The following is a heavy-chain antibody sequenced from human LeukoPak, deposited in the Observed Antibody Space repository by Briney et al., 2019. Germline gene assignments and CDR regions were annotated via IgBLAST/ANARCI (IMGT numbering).Heavy chain of an antibody. CDR2: INHSGST. D-gene: IGHD3-10*01. CDR1: GGSISSGGYY. CDR3: ARVSRRVRGVPDY. J-gene: IGHJ4*02. V-gene: IGHV4-39*07. Sequence: SETLSLTCTVSGGSISSGGYYWSWIRQPPGKGLEWIGEINHSGSTNYNPSLKSRVTISVDTSKNQFSLKLSSVTAADTAVYYCARVSRRVRGVPDYWGQGTLVTVSS.